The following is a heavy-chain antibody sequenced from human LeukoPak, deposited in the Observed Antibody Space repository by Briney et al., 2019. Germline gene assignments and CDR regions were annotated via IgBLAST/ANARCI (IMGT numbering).Heavy chain of an antibody. CDR2: IGTAGDT. J-gene: IGHJ4*02. Sequence: PGGSLRLSCAASGFTFSSYDMHWVRQATGKGLEWVSAIGTAGDTYYPGSVKGRFTISRENAKNSLYLQMNSLRAGDTAVYYCARILLAGYYDYWGQGTLVTVSS. D-gene: IGHD3-3*01. CDR3: ARILLAGYYDY. V-gene: IGHV3-13*01. CDR1: GFTFSSYD.